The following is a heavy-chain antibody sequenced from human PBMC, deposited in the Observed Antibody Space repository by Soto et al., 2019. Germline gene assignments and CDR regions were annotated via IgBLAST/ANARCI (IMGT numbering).Heavy chain of an antibody. V-gene: IGHV4-31*03. CDR1: GGSISSGGYY. D-gene: IGHD4-17*01. Sequence: SETLSLTCTVSGGSISSGGYYWSWIRQHPGKGLEWIGYIYYSGSTYYNPSLKSRVTISVDTSKNQFSLKLSSVTAADTAVYYCARVRGDYPPNYFDYWGQGTLVTVSS. CDR2: IYYSGST. CDR3: ARVRGDYPPNYFDY. J-gene: IGHJ4*02.